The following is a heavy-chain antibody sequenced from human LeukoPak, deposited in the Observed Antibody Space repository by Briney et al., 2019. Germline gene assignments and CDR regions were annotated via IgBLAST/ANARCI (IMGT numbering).Heavy chain of an antibody. Sequence: PSETLSLTCTVSGGSISSYYWSWIRQPPGKGLEWIGYIYYSGSTNYNPSLKSRVTISVDTSKNQFSLKLSSVTAADTAVYYCARAFDILTGYGFDPWGQGTLVTVSS. V-gene: IGHV4-59*01. J-gene: IGHJ5*02. CDR2: IYYSGST. CDR1: GGSISSYY. CDR3: ARAFDILTGYGFDP. D-gene: IGHD3-9*01.